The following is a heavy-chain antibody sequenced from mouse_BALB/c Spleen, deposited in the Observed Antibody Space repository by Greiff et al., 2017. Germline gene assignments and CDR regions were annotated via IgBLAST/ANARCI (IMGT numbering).Heavy chain of an antibody. Sequence: EVNVVESGPGLVKPSQSLSLTCTVTGYSITSDYAWNWIRQFPGNKLEWMGYISYSGSTSYNPSLKSRISITRDTSKNQFFLQLNSVTTEDTATYYCARRAYYRYDDYAMDYWGQGTSVTVSS. D-gene: IGHD2-14*01. CDR1: GYSITSDYA. CDR2: ISYSGST. V-gene: IGHV3-2*02. CDR3: ARRAYYRYDDYAMDY. J-gene: IGHJ4*01.